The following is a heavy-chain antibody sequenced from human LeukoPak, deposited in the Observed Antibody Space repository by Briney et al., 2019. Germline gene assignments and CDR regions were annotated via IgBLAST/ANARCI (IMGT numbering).Heavy chain of an antibody. V-gene: IGHV1-24*01. D-gene: IGHD1-26*01. CDR2: FDPEDGET. CDR3: ATALAYSGSYYALNY. J-gene: IGHJ4*02. Sequence: ASVKVSCKVSGHTLTELSMHWVRQAPGKGLEWMGGFDPEDGETIYAQKFQGRVTMTEDTSTDTAYMELSSLRSEDTAVYYCATALAYSGSYYALNYWGQGTLVTVSS. CDR1: GHTLTELS.